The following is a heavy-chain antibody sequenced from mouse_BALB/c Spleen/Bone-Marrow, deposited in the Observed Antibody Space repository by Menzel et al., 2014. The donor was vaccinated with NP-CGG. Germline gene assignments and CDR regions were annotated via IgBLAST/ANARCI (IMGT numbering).Heavy chain of an antibody. J-gene: IGHJ4*01. Sequence: EVQVVESGGGLVQPGGSLKLSCATSGFTFSDYYMYWVRQTPEKRLEWVAYISNGGGSTYYPDTVKGRFTISRDNAKNTPYLQMSRLKSEDTAMYYCARGGIYYGMDYWGQGTSVTVSS. CDR2: ISNGGGST. CDR3: ARGGIYYGMDY. CDR1: GFTFSDYY. V-gene: IGHV5-12*02.